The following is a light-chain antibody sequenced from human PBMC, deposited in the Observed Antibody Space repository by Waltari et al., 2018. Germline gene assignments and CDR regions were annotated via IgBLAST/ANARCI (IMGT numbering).Light chain of an antibody. J-gene: IGKJ4*01. Sequence: EVVMTQYPATLSVSPGGGATLSCRARHGISTNLAWYPQKPGQAPRLLIYTASTRAAGVPARFSGSGSGTEFTLTISSLQSEDSAVYYCQQYNNWPPLTFGGGTKVEI. CDR1: HGISTN. V-gene: IGKV3-15*01. CDR3: QQYNNWPPLT. CDR2: TAS.